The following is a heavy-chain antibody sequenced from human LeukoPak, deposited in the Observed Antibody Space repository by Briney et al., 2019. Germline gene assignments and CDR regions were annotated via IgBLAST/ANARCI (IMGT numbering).Heavy chain of an antibody. CDR3: ARELFVYCSGGSCYSRVVWYFDY. J-gene: IGHJ4*02. CDR2: INHSGST. Sequence: PSETLSLTCAVYGGSFSGYYWSWIRQPPGKGLEWIGEINHSGSTNYNPSLKSRVTISVDTSKNQFSLKLSSVTAADTAVYYCARELFVYCSGGSCYSRVVWYFDYWGQGTLVTVSS. D-gene: IGHD2-15*01. V-gene: IGHV4-34*01. CDR1: GGSFSGYY.